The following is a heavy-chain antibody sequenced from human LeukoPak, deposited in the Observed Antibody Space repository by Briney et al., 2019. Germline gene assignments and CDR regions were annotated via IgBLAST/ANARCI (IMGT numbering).Heavy chain of an antibody. Sequence: GGSLRLSCAASGFTFSSYSMNWVRQAPGKGLEWASSISSSSSYMYYADSVKGRFTISRDNAKDSLYLQMNSLRAEDTAVYFCARGISYGDYPSGDAFDNWGQGTMVTVSS. J-gene: IGHJ3*02. CDR2: ISSSSSYM. CDR3: ARGISYGDYPSGDAFDN. D-gene: IGHD4-17*01. CDR1: GFTFSSYS. V-gene: IGHV3-21*01.